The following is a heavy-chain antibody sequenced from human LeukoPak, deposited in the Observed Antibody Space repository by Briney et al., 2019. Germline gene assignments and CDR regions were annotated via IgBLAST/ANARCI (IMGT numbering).Heavy chain of an antibody. V-gene: IGHV3-7*03. CDR2: IEGDGSER. D-gene: IGHD6-19*01. J-gene: IGHJ4*02. CDR3: AAGVGWLIDY. CDR1: GFSFSSYW. Sequence: GGSLRLSCAASGFSFSSYWMSWVRQAPGKGLEWVANIEGDGSERNYMDSVKGRFTISRDNAKNSLHLQLNSLRAEDTAVYYCAAGVGWLIDYWGQGTLVTVSS.